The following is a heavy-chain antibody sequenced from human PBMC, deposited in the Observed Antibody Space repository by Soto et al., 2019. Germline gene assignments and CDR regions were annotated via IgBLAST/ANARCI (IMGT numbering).Heavy chain of an antibody. V-gene: IGHV3-30*04. D-gene: IGHD6-19*01. J-gene: IGHJ5*02. CDR3: AREAHSSGRAGTFDP. CDR2: VSVDGNSQ. Sequence: QVQLVESGGGVVQPGGSLRLSCAASEFTFSNHPMHWLRQSPGKGLEWLAVVSVDGNSQTYADSVKGRLTISRDNSKNMLYLDMNTLRDEDTALYHCAREAHSSGRAGTFDPWGQGNLVPVSS. CDR1: EFTFSNHP.